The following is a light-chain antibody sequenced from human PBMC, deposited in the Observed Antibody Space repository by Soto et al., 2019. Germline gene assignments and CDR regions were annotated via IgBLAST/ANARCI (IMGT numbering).Light chain of an antibody. CDR2: DAS. V-gene: IGKV1-5*01. CDR1: QSISNW. J-gene: IGKJ1*01. Sequence: DIHMTQSPSTLYASVGDSVTITCRASQSISNWLAWYQVKPGKAPKVLIYDASTLQRGVPSRFSGTGSGTEFTRTISSLQPDDFATYYCQQWTFGQGTKVDI. CDR3: QQWT.